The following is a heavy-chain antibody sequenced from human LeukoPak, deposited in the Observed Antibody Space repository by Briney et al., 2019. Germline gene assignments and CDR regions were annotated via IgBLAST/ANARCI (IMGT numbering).Heavy chain of an antibody. CDR3: AKGYRLRFLEWSMDAFDI. CDR1: GFTFSNYW. J-gene: IGHJ3*02. Sequence: GGSLRLSCAASGFTFSNYWMHWVRQAPGKGLVWVSRINPDGGRISYADSVQGRFTISRDNAKNSLYLQMNSLRAEDMALYYCAKGYRLRFLEWSMDAFDIWGQGTMVTVSS. CDR2: INPDGGRI. D-gene: IGHD3-3*01. V-gene: IGHV3-74*01.